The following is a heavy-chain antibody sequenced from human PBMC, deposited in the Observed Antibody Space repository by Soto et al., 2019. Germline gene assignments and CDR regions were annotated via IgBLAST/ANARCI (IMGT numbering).Heavy chain of an antibody. Sequence: ASVKVSCKASGYTFTGYYMHWVRQAPGQGLEWMGWINPNSGGTNYAQKFQGRVTMTRDTSISTAYMELSRLRSDDTAVYYCARDLLWLGEFLGATGFDPWGQGTLVTVSS. D-gene: IGHD3-10*01. CDR2: INPNSGGT. CDR3: ARDLLWLGEFLGATGFDP. J-gene: IGHJ5*02. V-gene: IGHV1-2*02. CDR1: GYTFTGYY.